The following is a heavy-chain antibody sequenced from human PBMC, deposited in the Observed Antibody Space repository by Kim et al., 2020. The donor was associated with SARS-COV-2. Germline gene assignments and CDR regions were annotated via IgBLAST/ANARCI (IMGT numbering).Heavy chain of an antibody. CDR3: AACSGGSCYFWFDP. D-gene: IGHD2-15*01. Sequence: ADSVKGRFTISRDNAKNSLYLQMNSLRAEDTAVYYCAACSGGSCYFWFDPWGQGTLVTVSS. V-gene: IGHV3-11*06. J-gene: IGHJ5*02.